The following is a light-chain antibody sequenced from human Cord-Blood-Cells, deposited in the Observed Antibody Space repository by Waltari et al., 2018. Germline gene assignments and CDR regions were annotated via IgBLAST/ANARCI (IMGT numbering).Light chain of an antibody. CDR2: AAS. V-gene: IGKV1-39*01. Sequence: DIQMTQSPSSLSASVVYRVTITCRASQSISSYLNWYQQKPGKAPKLLIYAASSLQSGVPSRFSGSGSGTDFTLTISSLQPEDFATYYCQQSYSTLTFGPGTKVDIK. J-gene: IGKJ3*01. CDR1: QSISSY. CDR3: QQSYSTLT.